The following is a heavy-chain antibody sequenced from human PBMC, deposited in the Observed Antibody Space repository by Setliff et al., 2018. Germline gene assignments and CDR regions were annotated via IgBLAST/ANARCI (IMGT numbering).Heavy chain of an antibody. CDR1: GGTFVNYA. Sequence: SVKVSCKSSGGTFVNYAFSWVRQAPGQGLEWMGGIIPVLGKRNYAQRVQGRVTIAADKYTNTVYMELKTLTSEDTAVYYCARRPRAVYGSGRRNWFLDYWGQGTLVTVSS. CDR2: IIPVLGKR. D-gene: IGHD3-10*01. CDR3: ARRPRAVYGSGRRNWFLDY. J-gene: IGHJ4*02. V-gene: IGHV1-69*10.